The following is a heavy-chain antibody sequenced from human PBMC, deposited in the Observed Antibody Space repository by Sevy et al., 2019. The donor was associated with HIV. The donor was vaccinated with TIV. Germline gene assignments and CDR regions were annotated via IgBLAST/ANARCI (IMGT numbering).Heavy chain of an antibody. D-gene: IGHD2-21*02. J-gene: IGHJ4*02. CDR1: GGTLNNYG. V-gene: IGHV1-69*10. Sequence: ASVKVSCKASGGTLNNYGMSWVRQAPGQGLEWMGGIIPSAGIASYAQRIKGRAAITADTSTSTLYLEVGRLRSDDTAVYFCASVRPCGGDCYFFDTWGQGTLVTVSS. CDR2: IIPSAGIA. CDR3: ASVRPCGGDCYFFDT.